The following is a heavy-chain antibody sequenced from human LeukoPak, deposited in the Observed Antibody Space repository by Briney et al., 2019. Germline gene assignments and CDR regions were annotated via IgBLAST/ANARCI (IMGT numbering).Heavy chain of an antibody. CDR3: AKDSYDILTDPNWFDP. CDR2: ISYDGSNK. CDR1: GFTFSSYG. V-gene: IGHV3-30*18. D-gene: IGHD3-9*01. Sequence: GGSLRLSCAASGFTFSSYGMHWVRQAPGKGLEWVAVISYDGSNKYYADSVKGRFTISRDNSKNTLYLQMNSLRAEDTAVYYCAKDSYDILTDPNWFDPWGQGTLVTVSS. J-gene: IGHJ5*02.